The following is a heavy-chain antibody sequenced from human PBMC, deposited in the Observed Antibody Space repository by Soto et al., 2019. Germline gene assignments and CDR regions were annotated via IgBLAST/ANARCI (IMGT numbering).Heavy chain of an antibody. CDR1: GGSFSGYY. Sequence: TETLSLTCAVYGGSFSGYYWSWIRQPPGKGLEWIGEINHSGSTNYNPSLKSRVTISVDTSKNQFSLKLSSVTAADTAVYYCARGETGSSGWHRPYYFDYWGQGTLVTVSS. D-gene: IGHD6-19*01. CDR3: ARGETGSSGWHRPYYFDY. CDR2: INHSGST. V-gene: IGHV4-34*01. J-gene: IGHJ4*02.